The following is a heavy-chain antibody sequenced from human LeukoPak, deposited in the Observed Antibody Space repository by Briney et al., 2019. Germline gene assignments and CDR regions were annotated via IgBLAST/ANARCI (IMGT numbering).Heavy chain of an antibody. CDR1: GFTFRSYA. D-gene: IGHD6-19*01. CDR2: ISDDGSRQ. Sequence: GGSLRLSCAASGFTFRSYAMHWVRQAPGKGLEGVAVISDDGSRQHYADFLEGRITISRDNSKNTVSLQMSSLRPEDTAVYLCAREQSGDGWSGFDYWGQGTLVTVSS. V-gene: IGHV3-30*15. J-gene: IGHJ4*02. CDR3: AREQSGDGWSGFDY.